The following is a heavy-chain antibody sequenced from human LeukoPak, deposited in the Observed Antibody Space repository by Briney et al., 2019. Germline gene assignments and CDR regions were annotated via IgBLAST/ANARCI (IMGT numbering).Heavy chain of an antibody. CDR3: ARGQRTSVTLYYFDF. CDR2: ISGSGGST. CDR1: GFTFSSYA. D-gene: IGHD4-17*01. V-gene: IGHV3-23*01. J-gene: IGHJ4*02. Sequence: GGSLRLSWAASGFTFSSYAMSWVRQAPGKGLEWVSAISGSGGSTYYADSVKGRFTISRDNSKNTLYLQMNSLRAEDTAVYYCARGQRTSVTLYYFDFWGPGTLVSVSS.